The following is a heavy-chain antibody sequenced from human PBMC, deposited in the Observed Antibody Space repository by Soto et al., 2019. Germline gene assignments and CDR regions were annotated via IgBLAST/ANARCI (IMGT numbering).Heavy chain of an antibody. Sequence: EVQLVESGEGLVQPGGSLRLSCAASGFTFSTYSMHWVRQAPGKGMEHVSGISINGANTYCGDSVKGRFTISRDNSKNTLYLQMGSLRAEDTAVYYCARGKGCTSATCYYDYYFDYWGQGTLVTVSS. CDR1: GFTFSTYS. V-gene: IGHV3-64*02. CDR3: ARGKGCTSATCYYDYYFDY. J-gene: IGHJ4*02. CDR2: ISINGANT. D-gene: IGHD3-22*01.